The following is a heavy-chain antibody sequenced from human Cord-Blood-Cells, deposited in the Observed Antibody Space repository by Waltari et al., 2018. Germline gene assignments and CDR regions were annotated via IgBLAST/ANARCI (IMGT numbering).Heavy chain of an antibody. CDR2: INHSGST. Sequence: QVQLQQWGAGLLKPSETLSLTCAVYGGSFSGYYWSWLRQPHGTGLEGIGEINHSGSTNSDPSLKSRVTISVATSKNQFSLKLSSVTAADTAVYYCARGPTLTNTVSHYYYYMDVWGKGTTVTVSS. D-gene: IGHD4-4*01. V-gene: IGHV4-34*01. CDR3: ARGPTLTNTVSHYYYYMDV. J-gene: IGHJ6*03. CDR1: GGSFSGYY.